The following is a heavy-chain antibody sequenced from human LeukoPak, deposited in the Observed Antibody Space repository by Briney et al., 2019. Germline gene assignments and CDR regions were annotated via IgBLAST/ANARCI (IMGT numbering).Heavy chain of an antibody. D-gene: IGHD3-22*01. J-gene: IGHJ3*02. CDR1: GGSISSYY. CDR2: INHSGST. Sequence: PSETLSLTCTVSGGSISSYYWSWIRQPPGKGLEWIGEINHSGSTNYNPSLKSRVTISVDTSKNQFSLKLSSVTAADTAVYYCASGYYYDSSGSDAFDIWGQGTVVTVSS. V-gene: IGHV4-59*01. CDR3: ASGYYYDSSGSDAFDI.